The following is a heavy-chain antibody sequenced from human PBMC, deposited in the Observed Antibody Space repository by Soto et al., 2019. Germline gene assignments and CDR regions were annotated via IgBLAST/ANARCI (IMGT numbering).Heavy chain of an antibody. D-gene: IGHD6-13*01. CDR2: ISSSSSYI. V-gene: IGHV3-21*01. CDR1: GFTFSTYS. J-gene: IGHJ6*02. Sequence: EVQLVESGGGLVKPGGSLRLSCAASGFTFSTYSMNWVRQAPGKGLEWVSSISSSSSYIYYADSVKGRFTISRDNAKNALYLPMTSLRAEDTAVYYCARENGGAAAGPYYYYGMDVWGQGTTVTVSS. CDR3: ARENGGAAAGPYYYYGMDV.